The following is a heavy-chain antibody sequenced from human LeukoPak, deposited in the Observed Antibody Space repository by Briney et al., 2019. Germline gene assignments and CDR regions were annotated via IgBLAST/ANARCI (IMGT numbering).Heavy chain of an antibody. D-gene: IGHD3-10*01. V-gene: IGHV1-2*02. CDR2: INPNSGGT. J-gene: IGHJ5*02. CDR1: GYTFTGYY. CDR3: ARSGSAINWFDP. Sequence: EASVTVSCKASGYTFTGYYMHWVRQAPGQGLEWMGWINPNSGGTNYAQKFQGRVTMTRDTSISTAYMELSRLRSDDTAVYYCARSGSAINWFDPWGQGTLVTVSS.